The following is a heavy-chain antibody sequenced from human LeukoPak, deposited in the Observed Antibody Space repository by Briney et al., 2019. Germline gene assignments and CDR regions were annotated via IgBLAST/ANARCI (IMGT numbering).Heavy chain of an antibody. V-gene: IGHV4-61*02. D-gene: IGHD3-10*01. CDR2: IYTSGST. Sequence: TLSLTCTVSGGSISSGPYYWSWIRQPAVKGLEWIGRIYTSGSTNYNPSLKSRVTISLDTSKNQFSLKLSSVTAADTAVYYCARGGWFGESPFDYWGQGTLVTVSS. CDR1: GGSISSGPYY. J-gene: IGHJ4*02. CDR3: ARGGWFGESPFDY.